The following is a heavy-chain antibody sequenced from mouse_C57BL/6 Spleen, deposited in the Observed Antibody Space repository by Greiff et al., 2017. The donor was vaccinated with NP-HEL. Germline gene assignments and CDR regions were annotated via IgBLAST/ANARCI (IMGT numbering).Heavy chain of an antibody. D-gene: IGHD1-1*01. V-gene: IGHV1-43*01. J-gene: IGHJ2*01. CDR1: GYSFTGYY. CDR2: INPSTGGT. Sequence: EVQLQQSGPELVKPGASVKISCKASGYSFTGYYMHWVKQSSEKSLEWIGEINPSTGGTSYNQKFKGKDTLTVDKSSSTAYMQLKSLTSEDSAVYYCARILLPGVDYWSQGTTLTDSS. CDR3: ARILLPGVDY.